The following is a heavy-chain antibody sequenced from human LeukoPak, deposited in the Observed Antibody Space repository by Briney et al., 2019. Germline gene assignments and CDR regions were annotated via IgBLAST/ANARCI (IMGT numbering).Heavy chain of an antibody. V-gene: IGHV3-11*04. J-gene: IGHJ4*02. CDR1: GFTFSDYY. CDR3: ARVDLSYYGSGSHDY. D-gene: IGHD3-10*01. Sequence: GGSPRLSCAASGFTFSDYYMSWIRQAPGKGLEWVSYISSSGSTIYYADSVKGRFTISRDNAKNSLYLQMNSLRAEDTAVYYCARVDLSYYGSGSHDYWGQGTLVTVSS. CDR2: ISSSGSTI.